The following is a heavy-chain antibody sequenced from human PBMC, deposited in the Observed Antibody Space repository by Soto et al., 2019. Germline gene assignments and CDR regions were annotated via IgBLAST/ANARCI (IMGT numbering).Heavy chain of an antibody. CDR2: TVPIFGTT. V-gene: IGHV1-69*06. CDR3: AAKSMFGVVTYSTGDYYGMDV. CDR1: GGAFTSYS. Sequence: QVQLVQSGAEVKKPGSSVKVSCKASGGAFTSYSFSWVRQAPGQGLEWVGGTVPIFGTTNYAQKFQDRVTITADKSTRTAYMEVTSLNSEDTAVYYCAAKSMFGVVTYSTGDYYGMDVWGQGTTVTVSS. J-gene: IGHJ6*02. D-gene: IGHD3-3*01.